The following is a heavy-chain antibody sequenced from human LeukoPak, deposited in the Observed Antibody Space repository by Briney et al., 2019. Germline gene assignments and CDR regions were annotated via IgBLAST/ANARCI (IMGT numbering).Heavy chain of an antibody. J-gene: IGHJ6*02. CDR2: ISSSSSYI. V-gene: IGHV3-21*01. CDR1: GFTFSSYS. D-gene: IGHD3-10*01. Sequence: GGSLRLSCAASGFTFSSYSRNWVRQAPGKGLEWVSSISSSSSYIYYADSVKGRFTISRDNAKNSLYLQINSLRAEDTAVYYCARDQNYSGSGSYYRDYGMDVWGQGTTVTVSS. CDR3: ARDQNYSGSGSYYRDYGMDV.